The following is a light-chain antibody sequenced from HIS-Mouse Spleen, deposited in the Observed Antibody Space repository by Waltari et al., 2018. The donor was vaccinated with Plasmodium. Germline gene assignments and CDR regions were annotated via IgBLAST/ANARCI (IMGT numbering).Light chain of an antibody. Sequence: SYELTQPPSVSVSPGQTARITCSGAALTNKYAYLYQQKSGQAPLLVIYEDSKRPSGIPERFSGSSSGTMATLTISGAQVEDEADYYCYSTDSSGNHRVFGGGTKLTVL. CDR2: EDS. J-gene: IGLJ3*02. CDR3: YSTDSSGNHRV. CDR1: ALTNKY. V-gene: IGLV3-10*01.